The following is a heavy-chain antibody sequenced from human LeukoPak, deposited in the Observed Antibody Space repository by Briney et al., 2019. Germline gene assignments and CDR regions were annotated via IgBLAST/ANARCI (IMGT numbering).Heavy chain of an antibody. CDR1: GGSFSGYY. CDR2: INHSGST. J-gene: IGHJ6*03. D-gene: IGHD1-20*01. V-gene: IGHV4-34*01. Sequence: SETLSLTCAVYGGSFSGYYWSWIRPPPGKGLEWGSEINHSGSTNYTPSLTSRLTISVDTSKNQFSLKLISVTAADTAVYYCARGLTGIVYYYYYMDVWGKGTTVTVSS. CDR3: ARGLTGIVYYYYYMDV.